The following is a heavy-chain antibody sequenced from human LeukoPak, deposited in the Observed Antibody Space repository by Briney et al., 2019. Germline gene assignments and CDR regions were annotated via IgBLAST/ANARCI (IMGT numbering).Heavy chain of an antibody. J-gene: IGHJ4*02. V-gene: IGHV4-30-2*01. CDR1: GGSISSGGYS. Sequence: SQTLSLTCAVSGGSISSGGYSWSWIRQPPGKGLEWIGYIYHSGSTNYNPSLKSRVTMSVDTSKNQFSLKLSSVTAADTAVYYCARDSVWGSYRYTFDYWGQGTLVTVSS. CDR3: ARDSVWGSYRYTFDY. D-gene: IGHD3-16*02. CDR2: IYHSGST.